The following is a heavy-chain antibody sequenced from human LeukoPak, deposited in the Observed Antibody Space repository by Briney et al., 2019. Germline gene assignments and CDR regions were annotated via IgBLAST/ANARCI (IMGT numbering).Heavy chain of an antibody. Sequence: PGGSLRLSCAASGFTFSSYWMSWVRQAPEKGLEWVANIKQDGSEKYYVDSVKGRFTISRDNAKNSLYLQMNSLRAEDTAVYYCARFLQWLVMDYYYYYGMDVWGQGTTVTVSS. CDR1: GFTFSSYW. CDR2: IKQDGSEK. D-gene: IGHD6-19*01. CDR3: ARFLQWLVMDYYYYYGMDV. J-gene: IGHJ6*02. V-gene: IGHV3-7*01.